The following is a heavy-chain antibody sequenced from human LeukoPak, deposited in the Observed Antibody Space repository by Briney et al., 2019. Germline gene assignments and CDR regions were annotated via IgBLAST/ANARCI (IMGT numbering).Heavy chain of an antibody. CDR1: GYSFTNYW. Sequence: HGESLKISCKGSGYSFTNYWIGWVRQMPGKGLKWMGIIYPGDSDTRHSPSFQGQVTISADKSICPAYLQWSSLKASDTAMYYCARISPILVDTAMIRPFDYWGQGTLVTVSS. V-gene: IGHV5-51*01. D-gene: IGHD5-18*01. J-gene: IGHJ4*02. CDR2: IYPGDSDT. CDR3: ARISPILVDTAMIRPFDY.